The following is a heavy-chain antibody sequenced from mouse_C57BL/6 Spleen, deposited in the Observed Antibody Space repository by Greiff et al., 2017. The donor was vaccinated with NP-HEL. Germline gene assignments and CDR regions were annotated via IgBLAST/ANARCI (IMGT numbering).Heavy chain of an antibody. CDR3: ASIYYYGSSPY. V-gene: IGHV5-6*01. CDR2: ISSGGSYT. D-gene: IGHD1-1*01. J-gene: IGHJ2*01. CDR1: GFTFSSYG. Sequence: DVHLVESGGDLVKPGGSLKLSCAASGFTFSSYGMSWVRQTPDKRLEWVATISSGGSYTYYPDSVKGRFTISRDNAKNTLYLQMSSLKSEDTAMYYCASIYYYGSSPYWGQGTTLTVSS.